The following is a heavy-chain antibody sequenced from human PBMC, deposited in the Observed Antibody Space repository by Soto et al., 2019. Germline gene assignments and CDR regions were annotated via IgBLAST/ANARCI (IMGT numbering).Heavy chain of an antibody. CDR1: GFTCSTSW. Sequence: EVQLVESGGGLVQPGGSLRLSCAASGFTCSTSWMHWVRQAPGKGLVWVSRMESDGRGTTYADSVKGRFTISRDNAKNTLYLKMNTHRAEDTAVYYCERDSMKGRYDPWGQGTLVTVSS. J-gene: IGHJ5*02. V-gene: IGHV3-74*01. D-gene: IGHD2-8*01. CDR3: ERDSMKGRYDP. CDR2: MESDGRGT.